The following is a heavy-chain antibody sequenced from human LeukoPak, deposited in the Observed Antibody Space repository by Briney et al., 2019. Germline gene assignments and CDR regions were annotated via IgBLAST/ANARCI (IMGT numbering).Heavy chain of an antibody. V-gene: IGHV3-74*01. CDR1: GFTFSSYW. J-gene: IGHJ4*02. CDR2: INIDGSST. Sequence: HPGGSLRLCCAASGFTFSSYWMHWVRQAAGKGLVWVSRINIDGSSTSYADSVKGRFAISRDNAKNTLYLQMNSLRAEDTAVYYCARGGDSGSYCNYWGQGTLVTVSS. D-gene: IGHD3-10*01. CDR3: ARGGDSGSYCNY.